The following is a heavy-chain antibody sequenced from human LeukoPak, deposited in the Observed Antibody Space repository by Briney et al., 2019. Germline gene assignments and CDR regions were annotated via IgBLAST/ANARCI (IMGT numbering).Heavy chain of an antibody. V-gene: IGHV1-69*04. CDR2: IIPLIDIT. Sequence: SVKVSCKASGSSYSSFAISWVRQAPGQGLEWMGRIIPLIDITIYAQKFQGRVTITADKSTSTAYMELSSLRSEDTAVYYCARVPGPHYRDSNIIDYWGQGTLVTVSS. CDR3: ARVPGPHYRDSNIIDY. J-gene: IGHJ4*02. CDR1: GSSYSSFA. D-gene: IGHD4-17*01.